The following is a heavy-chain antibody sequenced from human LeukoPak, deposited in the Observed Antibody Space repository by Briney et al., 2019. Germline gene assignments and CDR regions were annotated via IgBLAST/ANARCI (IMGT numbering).Heavy chain of an antibody. CDR1: GFTFSSYG. V-gene: IGHV3-30*02. CDR2: IRYDGSNK. CDR3: AKGRYYYDSSGYRPPNY. J-gene: IGHJ4*02. D-gene: IGHD3-22*01. Sequence: GGSLRLSCAASGFTFSSYGMHWVRQAPGKGLEWVAFIRYDGSNKYYADSVKGRFTISRDNSKNTLYLQMNSLRAEDTAVYYCAKGRYYYDSSGYRPPNYWGQGTLVTVSS.